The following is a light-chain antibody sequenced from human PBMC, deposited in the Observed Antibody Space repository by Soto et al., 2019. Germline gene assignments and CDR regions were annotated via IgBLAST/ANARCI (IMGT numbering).Light chain of an antibody. CDR1: QSVSSSH. CDR3: QQYGSSPIT. V-gene: IGKV3-20*01. CDR2: DAS. J-gene: IGKJ5*01. Sequence: EIVLTQSPGTLSLSPGERATLSCRASQSVSSSHLAWYQQKPGQAPRLLIYDASSRATGIPERFGGSGSGTDFTLTISRLEPEDFAVYYRQQYGSSPITFGQGTRLEIK.